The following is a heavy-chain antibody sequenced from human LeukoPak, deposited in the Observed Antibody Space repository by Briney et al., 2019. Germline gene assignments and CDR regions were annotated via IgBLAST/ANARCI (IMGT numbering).Heavy chain of an antibody. J-gene: IGHJ4*02. CDR1: GFTFSSYS. Sequence: PGGSLRLSCAASGFTFSSYSMNWVRQAPGKGLEWVGRIKSKTDGGTTDYAAPVKGRFTISRDDSKNTLYLQMNSLKTEDTAVYYCTTVGRYYDSSGYYILIDYWGQGTLVTVSS. V-gene: IGHV3-15*01. CDR2: IKSKTDGGTT. D-gene: IGHD3-22*01. CDR3: TTVGRYYDSSGYYILIDY.